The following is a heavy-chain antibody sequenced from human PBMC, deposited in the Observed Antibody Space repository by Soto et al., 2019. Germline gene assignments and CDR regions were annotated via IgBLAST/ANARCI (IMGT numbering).Heavy chain of an antibody. V-gene: IGHV1-24*01. CDR3: ATPRYGHRGGDAFDI. CDR2: FDPEDGEA. D-gene: IGHD3-10*01. CDR1: GYTLTELS. J-gene: IGHJ3*02. Sequence: ASVKVSCKVSGYTLTELSMHWVRQAPGKGLEWMGGFDPEDGEAIYAQKFQGRVTMTEDTSTDTAYMELSSLRSEDTAVYYCATPRYGHRGGDAFDIWGQGTMVTVSS.